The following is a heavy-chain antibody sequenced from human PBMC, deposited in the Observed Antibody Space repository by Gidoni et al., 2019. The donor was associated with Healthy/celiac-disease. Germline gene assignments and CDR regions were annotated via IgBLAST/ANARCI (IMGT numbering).Heavy chain of an antibody. Sequence: QVQLVESGGGVVQPGSSLRLSGPASGFTFSHSGMPWVRQAPGKGLEWVEVIWYDGSNKYYADSVKGRFTISRDNSKNTLYLQMNSLRAEDTAVYYCARGGHGREMATIMGFDYWGQGTLVTVSS. V-gene: IGHV3-33*01. D-gene: IGHD5-12*01. CDR3: ARGGHGREMATIMGFDY. CDR2: IWYDGSNK. J-gene: IGHJ4*02. CDR1: GFTFSHSG.